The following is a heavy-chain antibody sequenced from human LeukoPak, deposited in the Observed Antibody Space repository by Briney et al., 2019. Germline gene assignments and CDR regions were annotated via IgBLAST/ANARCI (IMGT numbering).Heavy chain of an antibody. Sequence: SETLSLTCTVSGSSIRSYYWSWTRQTPGKGLEWIGYIYHTGSTKYNPSLKSRVTISIDTSKNHFSLTLTSVTAADTAVYYCSTDSPTGFDHWGQGALVTVSS. V-gene: IGHV4-59*01. J-gene: IGHJ4*02. CDR2: IYHTGST. CDR3: STDSPTGFDH. CDR1: GSSIRSYY. D-gene: IGHD2-8*02.